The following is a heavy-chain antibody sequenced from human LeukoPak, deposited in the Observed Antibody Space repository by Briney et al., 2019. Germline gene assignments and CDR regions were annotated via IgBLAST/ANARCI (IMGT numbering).Heavy chain of an antibody. CDR3: AKEPVIRGVTYFDY. CDR2: ISGSGGST. Sequence: GGSLRLSCAASGFTFTSYAMSWVRQAPGKGLEWVSAISGSGGSTYYADSVKGRFTISRDNSKNTLYLKMNSLRAEDTAGYYCAKEPVIRGVTYFDYWGQGTLVTVSS. V-gene: IGHV3-23*01. J-gene: IGHJ4*02. D-gene: IGHD3-10*01. CDR1: GFTFTSYA.